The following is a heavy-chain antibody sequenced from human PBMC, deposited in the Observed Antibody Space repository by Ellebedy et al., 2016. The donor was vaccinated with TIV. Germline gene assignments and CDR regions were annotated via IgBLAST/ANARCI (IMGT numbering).Heavy chain of an antibody. CDR3: ARWGDLVVDTAEYDY. CDR2: FDPEDDEI. J-gene: IGHJ4*02. CDR1: GYTLIELS. D-gene: IGHD5-18*01. Sequence: AASVKVSCKVSGYTLIELSMHWVRQAPGKGLEWMGGFDPEDDEIIYAQKFQGRVTMTEDTSTDTAYMELSSLRSEDTAVYYCARWGDLVVDTAEYDYWGQGTLVTVSS. V-gene: IGHV1-24*01.